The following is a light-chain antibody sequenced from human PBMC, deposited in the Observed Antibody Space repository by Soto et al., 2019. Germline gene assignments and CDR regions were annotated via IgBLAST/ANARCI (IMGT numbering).Light chain of an antibody. V-gene: IGKV3-20*01. CDR1: QSVSSSY. Sequence: EIVLTQSPGTLSLSPGERATLSCRASQSVSSSYLAWYQQKPGQAPRLLIYGASSRATGIPDRFSGSGSGTEFTRTSSRLEPEDFAVYYCQQYGSSSWTFGQGTKVEIK. CDR2: GAS. CDR3: QQYGSSSWT. J-gene: IGKJ1*01.